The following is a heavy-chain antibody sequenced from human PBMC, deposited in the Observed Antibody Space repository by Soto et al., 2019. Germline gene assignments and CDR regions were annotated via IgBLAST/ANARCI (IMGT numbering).Heavy chain of an antibody. CDR1: GGSFSGYF. CDR2: INHSGIT. V-gene: IGHV4-34*01. D-gene: IGHD3-3*01. Sequence: PADTLSLTCAVYGGSFSGYFWGWIRQPPGKGLEWIGEINHSGITNYNPSLKSRVTISLDTSKNQFSLKLTSVTAADTAVYYCARAALWSGYRYFDSWGQGTLVTVSS. J-gene: IGHJ4*02. CDR3: ARAALWSGYRYFDS.